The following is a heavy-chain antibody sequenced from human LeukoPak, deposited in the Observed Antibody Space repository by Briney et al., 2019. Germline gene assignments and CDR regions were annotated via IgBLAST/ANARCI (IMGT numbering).Heavy chain of an antibody. J-gene: IGHJ4*02. CDR1: GFTFDDYA. Sequence: GGSLRLSCAASGFTFDDYAMHWVRQAPGKGLEWVSGISWNSGSIAYADSVKGRFTISRDNAKNSLYLQMNSLRAEDAAVYYCAREGIYFGSYYYFDYWGQGALVTVSS. CDR3: AREGIYFGSYYYFDY. D-gene: IGHD1-26*01. V-gene: IGHV3-9*01. CDR2: ISWNSGSI.